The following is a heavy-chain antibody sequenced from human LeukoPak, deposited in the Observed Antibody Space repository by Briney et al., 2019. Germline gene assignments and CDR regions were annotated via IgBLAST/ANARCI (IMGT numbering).Heavy chain of an antibody. J-gene: IGHJ6*02. CDR3: AKRGGRGYYDSSGYVDYYGMDV. V-gene: IGHV3-7*01. D-gene: IGHD3-22*01. CDR1: EFTLSSYW. Sequence: GGSLRLSCAASEFTLSSYWMAWVRQAPGKGLAWVANIKQDGSEKYYEDSVKGRFTISRDNSKNTLYLQMNSLRAEDTAVYYCAKRGGRGYYDSSGYVDYYGMDVWDQGTTVTVSS. CDR2: IKQDGSEK.